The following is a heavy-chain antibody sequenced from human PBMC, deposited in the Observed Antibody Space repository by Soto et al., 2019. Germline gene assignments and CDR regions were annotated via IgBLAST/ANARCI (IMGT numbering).Heavy chain of an antibody. Sequence: ASVKVSCKASGYTFTGYYMHWVRQAPGQGLEWMGWISAYNGNTNYAQKLQGRVTMTTDTSTSTAYMELRSLRSDDTAVYYCARDMCSSTSCYSYGMDVWGQGTTVTVSS. CDR3: ARDMCSSTSCYSYGMDV. CDR1: GYTFTGYY. J-gene: IGHJ6*02. D-gene: IGHD2-2*01. V-gene: IGHV1-18*04. CDR2: ISAYNGNT.